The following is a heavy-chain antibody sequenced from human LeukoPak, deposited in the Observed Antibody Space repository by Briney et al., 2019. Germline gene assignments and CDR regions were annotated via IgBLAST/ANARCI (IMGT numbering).Heavy chain of an antibody. CDR3: ARDRVELYGSGSYYNSYYYYGMDV. D-gene: IGHD3-10*01. V-gene: IGHV1-18*01. CDR2: IGAYNGNT. Sequence: ASVKVSCQASGYTFTSYGLCWVRQAPGQGIEWMGWIGAYNGNTNDAQKLQGRVTMTTDTSTSTAYMELRSLRSDDTAVYYCARDRVELYGSGSYYNSYYYYGMDVWGQGTTVTVSS. CDR1: GYTFTSYG. J-gene: IGHJ6*02.